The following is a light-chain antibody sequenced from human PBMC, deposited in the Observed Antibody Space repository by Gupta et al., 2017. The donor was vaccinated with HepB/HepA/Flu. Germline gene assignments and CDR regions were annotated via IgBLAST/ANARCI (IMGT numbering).Light chain of an antibody. Sequence: SASGGDRVTITYQASQRIDRDLNLYHQKPWKAPERLIYAASSWQVGVPSRFSGSGSGTDFSLTISSLQPEDFAAYYCQQTYSIPWTFGLGTKVEIK. V-gene: IGKV1-39*01. CDR1: QRIDRD. CDR2: AAS. CDR3: QQTYSIPWT. J-gene: IGKJ1*01.